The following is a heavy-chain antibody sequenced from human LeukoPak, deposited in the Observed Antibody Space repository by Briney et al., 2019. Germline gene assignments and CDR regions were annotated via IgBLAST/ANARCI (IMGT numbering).Heavy chain of an antibody. CDR2: ISYDGSNK. CDR3: ARGGGQRAFDI. Sequence: GGSLRLSCAASGFTFSSYAMHWVRQAPGKGLEWVAVISYDGSNKYYADSVKGRFTISRDNSKNTLYLQMNSLRAEDTAVYCCARGGGQRAFDIWGQGTMVTVSS. D-gene: IGHD1-26*01. CDR1: GFTFSSYA. V-gene: IGHV3-30-3*01. J-gene: IGHJ3*02.